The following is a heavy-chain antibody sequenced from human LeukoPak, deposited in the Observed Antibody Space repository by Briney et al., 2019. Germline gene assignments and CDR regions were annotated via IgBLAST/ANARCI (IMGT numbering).Heavy chain of an antibody. CDR1: GGSISSSSYY. J-gene: IGHJ4*02. CDR3: ARGSGGDFDY. D-gene: IGHD3-10*01. CDR2: IYYSGST. V-gene: IGHV4-39*01. Sequence: PSETLSLTCTVSGGSISSSSYYWGWLRQPPGKGLEWIGSIYYSGSTYYNPSLKSRVTISVDTSKNQFSLKLSSVTAADTAVYYCARGSGGDFDYWGQGTLVTVSS.